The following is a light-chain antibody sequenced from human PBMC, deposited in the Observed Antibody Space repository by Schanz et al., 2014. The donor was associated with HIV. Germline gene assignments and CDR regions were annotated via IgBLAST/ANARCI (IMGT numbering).Light chain of an antibody. CDR3: QQYGSLPIT. CDR2: AAS. Sequence: EIVLTQSPATLSLSPGERATLSCRASQTISRYLAWNQQKAGQAPRLLIYAASRRATGIPDRFSGSGSGTDFTLTISRLEPEDFAVFYCQQYGSLPITFGQGTRLEIK. V-gene: IGKV3-20*01. J-gene: IGKJ5*01. CDR1: QTISRY.